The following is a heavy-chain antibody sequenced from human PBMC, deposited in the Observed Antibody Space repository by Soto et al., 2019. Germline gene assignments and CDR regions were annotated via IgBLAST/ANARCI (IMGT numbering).Heavy chain of an antibody. V-gene: IGHV1-18*01. J-gene: IGHJ4*02. CDR1: GYTFTSYG. CDR3: ARGRYGEY. CDR2: ISAHNGNT. Sequence: QVHLVQSGAEVKKPGASVKVSCKASGYTFTSYGITWVRQAPGQGLEGMGWISAHNGNTDYAQKLQGRVIVTRDTFTSTAYMELRRLRSDDTDVCYCARGRYGEYWGQGALVTVSS. D-gene: IGHD3-10*01.